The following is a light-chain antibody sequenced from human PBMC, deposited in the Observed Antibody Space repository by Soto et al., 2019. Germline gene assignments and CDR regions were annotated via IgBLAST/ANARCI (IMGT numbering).Light chain of an antibody. V-gene: IGLV2-14*03. CDR3: SSYRRGSTYV. CDR1: SSDVGGYNY. Sequence: QSALTQPASVSGSPGQSITVSCTGTSSDVGGYNYVSWYQQHPGKAPRLMIYDVTNRPSGVSDRLSGSKSGNTASLTISGLQAEDEADYYCSSYRRGSTYVFGTGTQLTVL. CDR2: DVT. J-gene: IGLJ1*01.